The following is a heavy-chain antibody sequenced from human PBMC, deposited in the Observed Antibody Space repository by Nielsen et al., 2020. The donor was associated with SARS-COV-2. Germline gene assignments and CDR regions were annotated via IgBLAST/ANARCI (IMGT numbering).Heavy chain of an antibody. CDR1: GFTFSSYE. Sequence: GESLKISCAASGFTFSSYEMNWVRQAPGKGLVWVSRINSDGSSTSYADSVKGRFTISRDNAKNTLYLQMNSLRAEDTAVYYCAGERVGGYHPPQYYYTMDLWGQGTTVIVSS. J-gene: IGHJ6*02. V-gene: IGHV3-74*01. CDR3: AGERVGGYHPPQYYYTMDL. CDR2: INSDGSST. D-gene: IGHD3-22*01.